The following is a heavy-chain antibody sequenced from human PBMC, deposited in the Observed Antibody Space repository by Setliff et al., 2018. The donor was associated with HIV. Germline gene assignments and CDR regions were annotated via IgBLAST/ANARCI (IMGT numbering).Heavy chain of an antibody. CDR3: TTESVVLDYFFDY. CDR1: GITFSSYS. D-gene: IGHD3-9*01. CDR2: IRSKVDGGAA. V-gene: IGHV3-15*05. Sequence: PGGSLSLTCAASGITFSSYSKNWVLQSPGKGLEWVGRIRSKVDGGAADYAAPVKGRCTISRDYSKNTLYLQMSSLKTEDTAVYYCTTESVVLDYFFDYWGQGTLVTVSS. J-gene: IGHJ4*02.